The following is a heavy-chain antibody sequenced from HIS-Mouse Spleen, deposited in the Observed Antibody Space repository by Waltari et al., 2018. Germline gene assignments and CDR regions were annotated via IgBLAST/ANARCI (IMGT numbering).Heavy chain of an antibody. CDR3: ARVNSSFDY. J-gene: IGHJ4*02. V-gene: IGHV4-34*01. Sequence: QVQLQQWGAGLLKPSETLSLTCAVYGGSFSGYYWSWIRQPPGKGLGWIGEINHSGSAKYNPSLKGRVTISVDTSKNRFSLKRSSVTAAATAVYYCARVNSSFDYWGQGTLVTVSS. D-gene: IGHD6-13*01. CDR2: INHSGSA. CDR1: GGSFSGYY.